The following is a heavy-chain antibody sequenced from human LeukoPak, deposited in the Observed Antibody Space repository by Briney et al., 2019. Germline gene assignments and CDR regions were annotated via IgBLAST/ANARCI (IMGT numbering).Heavy chain of an antibody. CDR3: ARAYCSGGSCYFDYYYYYMDV. J-gene: IGHJ6*03. Sequence: ASVKVSCKASGYTFTSYGISWVRQAPGQGLEWMGWISAYNGNTNYAQKLQGRVTMTTDMSTSTAYMELRSLRSDDTAVYYCARAYCSGGSCYFDYYYYYMDVWGKGTTVTVSS. V-gene: IGHV1-18*01. CDR2: ISAYNGNT. CDR1: GYTFTSYG. D-gene: IGHD2-15*01.